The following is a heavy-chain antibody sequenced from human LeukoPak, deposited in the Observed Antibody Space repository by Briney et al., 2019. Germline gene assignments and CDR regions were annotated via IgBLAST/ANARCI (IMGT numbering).Heavy chain of an antibody. V-gene: IGHV3-11*04. CDR3: ARGDSLYYFDL. D-gene: IGHD2-21*02. J-gene: IGHJ4*02. CDR1: GLTFGDHY. CDR2: ISNSGTVE. Sequence: GESLRLSCVVYGLTFGDHYVSWIRQAPGKGLDWIAYISNSGTVENYANSVRGRFTISRDSAKRSVFLQMSSLRSDDTAVYYCARGDSLYYFDLWGQGTLVSVSP.